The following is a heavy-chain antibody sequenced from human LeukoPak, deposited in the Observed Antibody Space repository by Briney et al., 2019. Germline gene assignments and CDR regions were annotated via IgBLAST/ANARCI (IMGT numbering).Heavy chain of an antibody. CDR2: IYYSGST. V-gene: IGHV4-39*07. CDR3: AAGPLGHISRGLDS. CDR1: GGSISSSSYY. Sequence: SETLSLTCTVSGGSISSSSYYWGWIRQPPGKGLEWIGSIYYSGSTYYNPSLKSRVTISVDTSKNQFSLKLSSVTAADTAVYFCAAGPLGHISRGLDSWGQGTLVTVSS. J-gene: IGHJ4*02.